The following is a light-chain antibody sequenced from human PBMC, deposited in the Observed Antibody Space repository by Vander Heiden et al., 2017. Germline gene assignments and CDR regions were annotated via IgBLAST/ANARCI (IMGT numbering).Light chain of an antibody. V-gene: IGLV3-21*02. J-gene: IGLJ2*01. CDR3: QVWDSTNDHSVV. Sequence: SYVLTQPPSVSVAPGQAVTISCGGNNLQSYSVHWYQQKPGLAPQLVVYDDSHQPSGIPVRFSVYNSGNTAALTISRVEAGDEADYFCQVWDSTNDHSVVFGGGTKLTVL. CDR2: DDS. CDR1: NLQSYS.